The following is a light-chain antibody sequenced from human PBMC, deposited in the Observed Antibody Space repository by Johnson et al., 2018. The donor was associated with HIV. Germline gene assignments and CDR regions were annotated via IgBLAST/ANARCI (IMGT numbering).Light chain of an antibody. J-gene: IGLJ1*01. CDR1: SSNIGNNY. CDR2: DNN. V-gene: IGLV1-51*01. CDR3: GTWDSSLSAGRV. Sequence: QAVLTQPPSVSAAPGQKVTISCSGSSSNIGNNYVSWYQQLTGTAPKLLIYDNNKRPSGIPDRFSGSKSGTSATLGFTGLQTGDEADYYCGTWDSSLSAGRVFGTGTKVTVL.